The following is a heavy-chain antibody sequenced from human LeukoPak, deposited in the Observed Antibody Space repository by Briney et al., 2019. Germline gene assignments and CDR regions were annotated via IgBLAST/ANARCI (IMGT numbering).Heavy chain of an antibody. V-gene: IGHV3-23*01. Sequence: GGSLRLSCAASGFTFSSYVMSWVRQAPGKGLEWVSPISGSGSSTYYADSVKGRFTISRDNSKNTLYLQMNSLRAADTAVYYCAKGVAVASPYYFDYWGQGTLVTVSS. CDR2: ISGSGSST. J-gene: IGHJ4*02. CDR1: GFTFSSYV. CDR3: AKGVAVASPYYFDY. D-gene: IGHD6-19*01.